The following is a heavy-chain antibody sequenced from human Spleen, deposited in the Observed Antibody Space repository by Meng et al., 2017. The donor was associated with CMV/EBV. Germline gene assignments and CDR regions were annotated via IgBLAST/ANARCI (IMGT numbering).Heavy chain of an antibody. CDR2: VNGYNGNT. D-gene: IGHD3-22*01. CDR3: ARGLSSNGYYLDPDFDY. V-gene: IGHV1-18*01. J-gene: IGHJ4*02. CDR1: GYTFISFG. Sequence: ASVKVSCKASGYTFISFGIGWVRQDPGQGLEWMGWVNGYNGNTIYAQKLQGRVTMTTDTSTSTAYMELTSLTFDDTAVYYCARGLSSNGYYLDPDFDYWGQGTLVTVSS.